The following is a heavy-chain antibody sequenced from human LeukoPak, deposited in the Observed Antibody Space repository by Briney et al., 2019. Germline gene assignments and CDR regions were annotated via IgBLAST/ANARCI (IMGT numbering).Heavy chain of an antibody. J-gene: IGHJ6*02. CDR3: ARTRITIFGVVNYYYYGMDV. V-gene: IGHV1-46*01. CDR1: GYTFTSYC. D-gene: IGHD3-3*01. Sequence: ASVKVSCKASGYTFTSYCMHWVRQAPGQGLEWMGIINPSGGSTSYAQKFQGRVTMTRDTSTSTVYMELSSLRSEDTAVYYCARTRITIFGVVNYYYYGMDVWGQGTTVTVSS. CDR2: INPSGGST.